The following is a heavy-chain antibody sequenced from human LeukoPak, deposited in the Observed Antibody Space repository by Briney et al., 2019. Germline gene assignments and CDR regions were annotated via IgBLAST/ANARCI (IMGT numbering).Heavy chain of an antibody. V-gene: IGHV3-30*03. J-gene: IGHJ3*02. Sequence: PGRSLRLPCATSGFTFSSYGMHWVRQAPGKGLEWVAVISYDGSNKYYADSVKGRFTISRDNSKNTLFLQMNSLRAEDTAVYYCARPPPMIAYWDAFDIWGQGTMVTVSS. CDR2: ISYDGSNK. CDR1: GFTFSSYG. CDR3: ARPPPMIAYWDAFDI. D-gene: IGHD3-22*01.